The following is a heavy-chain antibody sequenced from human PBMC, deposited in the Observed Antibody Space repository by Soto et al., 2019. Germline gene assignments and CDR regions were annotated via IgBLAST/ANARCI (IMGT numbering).Heavy chain of an antibody. CDR2: IYWDDDK. CDR1: GFSLTTSGVG. J-gene: IGHJ4*02. V-gene: IGHV2-5*02. D-gene: IGHD3-3*01. CDR3: AHRVLRTVSGLVTTTAIYVDF. Sequence: QITLNESGPTVVRPTETLTLTCRFSGFSLTTSGVGVGWVRQSPGKAPEWLALIYWDDDKRYSEFLKSRLTITKDTSKNQVVLTVANVDPTDTATYYCAHRVLRTVSGLVTTTAIYVDFWGQGTPVAVSS.